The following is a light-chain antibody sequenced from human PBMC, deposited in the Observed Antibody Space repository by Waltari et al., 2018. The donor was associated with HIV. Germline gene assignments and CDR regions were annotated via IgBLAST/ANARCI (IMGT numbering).Light chain of an antibody. V-gene: IGLV2-11*01. CDR1: SDDIGASKF. J-gene: IGLJ3*02. CDR2: EVI. CDR3: CSYTGDSWV. Sequence: QSALTQPRSVSGSPGQSVTFSCTGTSDDIGASKFVSWYQQHPGKAPKLILYEVIHRPSGVPDRFSGSRSGNTASLTISGLQNEDEANYDCCSYTGDSWVFGAGTILTVL.